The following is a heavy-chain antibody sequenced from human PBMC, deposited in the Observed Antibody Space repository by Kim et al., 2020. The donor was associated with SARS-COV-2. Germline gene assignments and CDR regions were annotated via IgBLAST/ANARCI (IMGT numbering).Heavy chain of an antibody. V-gene: IGHV3-30*04. Sequence: GGSLRLSCAASGFTFSSYAMHWVRQAPGKGLEWVAVISYDGSNKYYADSVKGRFTISRDNSKNTLYLQMNSLRAEDTAVYYCAREYYYYDSSGYPHNWF. CDR1: GFTFSSYA. D-gene: IGHD3-22*01. CDR2: ISYDGSNK. CDR3: AREYYYYDSSGYPHNWF. J-gene: IGHJ5*01.